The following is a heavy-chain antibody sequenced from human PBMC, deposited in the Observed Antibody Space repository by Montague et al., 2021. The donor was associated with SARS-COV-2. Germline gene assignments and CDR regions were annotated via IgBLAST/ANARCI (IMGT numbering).Heavy chain of an antibody. V-gene: IGHV4-59*08. J-gene: IGHJ3*02. CDR3: AKQALTRYCTSTTCFGAAFDT. CDR1: GVSISSYY. CDR2: IYYSGST. Sequence: SETLSLTCTVSGVSISSYYWTWIRQPPGKGLEWIGFIYYSGSTNYKPSLKSRVTISVDTSKNQFSLKLSSVTAADTAVYYCAKQALTRYCTSTTCFGAAFDTWGQGTMVTVSS. D-gene: IGHD2-2*01.